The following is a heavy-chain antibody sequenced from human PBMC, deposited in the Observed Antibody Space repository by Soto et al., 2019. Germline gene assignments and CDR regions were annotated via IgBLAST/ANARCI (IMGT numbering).Heavy chain of an antibody. J-gene: IGHJ6*02. CDR2: MNPNSGNT. CDR3: ARAQHLGYCSSTSFLPRYYYSGMDV. D-gene: IGHD2-2*01. CDR1: GYTFTSFD. V-gene: IGHV1-8*01. Sequence: ASVKVSCKASGYTFTSFDINWVRQATGQGLEWMGWMNPNSGNTGYAQKFQGRVTMTRNTSISTAYMELSSLRSEDTAVYYCARAQHLGYCSSTSFLPRYYYSGMDVWGQGTTVTVSS.